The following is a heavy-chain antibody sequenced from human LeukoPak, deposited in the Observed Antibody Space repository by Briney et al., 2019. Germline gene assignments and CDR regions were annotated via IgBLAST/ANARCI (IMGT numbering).Heavy chain of an antibody. CDR2: IYYSGST. J-gene: IGHJ4*02. D-gene: IGHD2-15*01. CDR1: GGSISSSSYY. CDR3: ARRIKRSYYFDY. V-gene: IGHV4-39*07. Sequence: SETLSLTCTVSGGSISSSSYYWGWIRQPPGKGLEWIGSIYYSGSTYYNPSLKSRVTISVDTSKNQFSLKLSSVTAADTAVYYCARRIKRSYYFDYWGQGTLVTVSS.